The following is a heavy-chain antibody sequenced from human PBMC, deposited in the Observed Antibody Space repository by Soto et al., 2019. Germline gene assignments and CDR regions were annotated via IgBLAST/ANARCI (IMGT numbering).Heavy chain of an antibody. CDR1: GGSISRSNYY. V-gene: IGHV4-39*01. CDR3: ARHIGSGSYYNFYYYGMDV. CDR2: IDYSGST. Sequence: PSETLSLTCTVSGGSISRSNYYWGWIRQSPGKGLEWIGSIDYSGSTYYNPSLKSRVTIFVDTSENDFSLKVSSVTAADTAVYYCARHIGSGSYYNFYYYGMDVWGHGTTVTVSS. J-gene: IGHJ6*02. D-gene: IGHD3-10*01.